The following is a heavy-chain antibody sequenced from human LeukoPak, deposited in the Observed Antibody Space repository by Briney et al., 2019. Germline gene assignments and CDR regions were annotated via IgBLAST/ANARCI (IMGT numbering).Heavy chain of an antibody. V-gene: IGHV1-69*05. CDR2: IIPIFGTT. CDR3: ARDPGFDYGGKKVNWFDP. CDR1: GGTFSSYA. D-gene: IGHD4-23*01. J-gene: IGHJ5*02. Sequence: SVKVSCKASGGTFSSYAISWVRQAPGQGLEWMGGIIPIFGTTNCAQKFQGRVTMTRDTSTSTVYMELSSLRSEDTAVYYCARDPGFDYGGKKVNWFDPWGQGTLVTVSS.